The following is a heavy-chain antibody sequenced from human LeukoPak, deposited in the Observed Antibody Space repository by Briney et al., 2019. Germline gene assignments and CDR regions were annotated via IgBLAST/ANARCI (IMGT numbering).Heavy chain of an antibody. J-gene: IGHJ4*02. Sequence: GGSLRLSCAASGFTFSSYAMSWVRQAPGKGLEWVSAISGSGGSTYYADSVKGRFTISRDNSKNTLYLQMNSLRAEDTAVYYCAKDTRRVGVPARFDYWGQGTLVTVSS. V-gene: IGHV3-23*01. CDR2: ISGSGGST. CDR1: GFTFSSYA. CDR3: AKDTRRVGVPARFDY. D-gene: IGHD2-2*01.